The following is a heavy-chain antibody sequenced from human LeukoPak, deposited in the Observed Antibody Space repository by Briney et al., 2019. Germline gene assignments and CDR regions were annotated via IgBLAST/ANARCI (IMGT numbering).Heavy chain of an antibody. CDR3: ARGPRNAYYFDY. D-gene: IGHD1-1*01. Sequence: GGSLRLSCAASGFTFSSYIMNWVRQAPGKGLEWISYGGGSSNSIYYADSVKGRFTISRDNAKNSLYLQMSSLRAEDTAVYYCARGPRNAYYFDYWGQGTLVTVSS. V-gene: IGHV3-48*01. CDR2: GGGSSNSI. J-gene: IGHJ4*02. CDR1: GFTFSSYI.